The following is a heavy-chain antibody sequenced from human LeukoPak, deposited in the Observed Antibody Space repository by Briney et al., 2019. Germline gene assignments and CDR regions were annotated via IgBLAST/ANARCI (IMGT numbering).Heavy chain of an antibody. J-gene: IGHJ4*02. D-gene: IGHD6-6*01. CDR2: LSWNSGSI. V-gene: IGHV3-9*01. CDR1: GFTFDDYA. Sequence: GGSLRLSCAASGFTFDDYAMHWVRQAPGKGLEWVSGLSWNSGSIGYADSVKGRFTISRDNAKNSLYLQMNSLRAEDTALYYCAKDMGAARCFDYWGQGTLVTVSS. CDR3: AKDMGAARCFDY.